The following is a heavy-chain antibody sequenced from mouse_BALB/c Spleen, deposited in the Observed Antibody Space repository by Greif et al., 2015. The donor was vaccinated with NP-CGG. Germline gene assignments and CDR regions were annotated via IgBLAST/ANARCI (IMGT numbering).Heavy chain of an antibody. CDR1: GYAFSSYW. Sequence: QVQLKDSGAELVRPGSSVKISCKASGYAFSSYWMNWVKQRPGQGLEWIGQIYPGDGDTNYNGKFKGKATLTADKSSSTAYMQLSSLTSEDSAVYFCARYDYDYYAMDYWGQGTSVTVSS. V-gene: IGHV1-80*01. J-gene: IGHJ4*01. CDR3: ARYDYDYYAMDY. D-gene: IGHD2-4*01. CDR2: IYPGDGDT.